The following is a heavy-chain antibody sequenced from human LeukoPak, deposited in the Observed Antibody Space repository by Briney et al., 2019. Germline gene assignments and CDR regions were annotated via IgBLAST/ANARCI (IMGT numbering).Heavy chain of an antibody. CDR2: IGKDGAAK. J-gene: IGHJ4*02. CDR1: GFTFSSYG. CDR3: AKQYYYGSGSQIDY. Sequence: GGSLRLSCAASGFTFSSYGIHWVRQAPGKGLEWVAVIGKDGAAKHYAESVRGRFTISRDNSKNTLDLQMNSLRAEDTAVYYCAKQYYYGSGSQIDYWGQGTLVTVSS. D-gene: IGHD3-10*01. V-gene: IGHV3-33*03.